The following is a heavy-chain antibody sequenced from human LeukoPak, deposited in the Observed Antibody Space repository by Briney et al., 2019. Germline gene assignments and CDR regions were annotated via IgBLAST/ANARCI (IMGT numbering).Heavy chain of an antibody. CDR2: ISGSGGST. Sequence: GRSLRLSCAASGFTFSSYAMSWVRQAPGKGLEWVSAISGSGGSTYYADSVKGRFTISRDNSKNTLYLQMNSLRAEDTAVYYCAKDRGRWETDRGNFDYWGQGTLVTVSS. J-gene: IGHJ4*02. CDR1: GFTFSSYA. CDR3: AKDRGRWETDRGNFDY. V-gene: IGHV3-23*01. D-gene: IGHD1-26*01.